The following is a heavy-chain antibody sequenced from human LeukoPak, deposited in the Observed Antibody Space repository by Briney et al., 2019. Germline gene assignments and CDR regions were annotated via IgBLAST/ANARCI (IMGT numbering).Heavy chain of an antibody. CDR2: IYYSGST. Sequence: SETLSLTCTVSGGSTSSYYWSWIRQPPGKGLEWIGYIYYSGSTNYNPSLKSRVTISVDTSKNQFSLKLSSVTAADTAVYYCARLGSTPGYYYYYGMDVWGQGTTVTVSS. V-gene: IGHV4-59*08. CDR1: GGSTSSYY. J-gene: IGHJ6*02. D-gene: IGHD1-26*01. CDR3: ARLGSTPGYYYYYGMDV.